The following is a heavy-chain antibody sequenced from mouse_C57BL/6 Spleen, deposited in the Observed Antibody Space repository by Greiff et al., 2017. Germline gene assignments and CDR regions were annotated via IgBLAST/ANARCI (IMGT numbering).Heavy chain of an antibody. CDR3: AVATDYFDY. Sequence: QVQLQPPWAELVKPGASVKLSCKASGYTFTSYWIQWVKQRPGQGLEWIGQIDPSDSYTNYNQKFKGKATLTVDTSSSTAYMQLSSLTSEDSAVYYCAVATDYFDYWSQGTTLTVSS. J-gene: IGHJ2*01. CDR2: IDPSDSYT. CDR1: GYTFTSYW. V-gene: IGHV1-50*01. D-gene: IGHD1-1*01.